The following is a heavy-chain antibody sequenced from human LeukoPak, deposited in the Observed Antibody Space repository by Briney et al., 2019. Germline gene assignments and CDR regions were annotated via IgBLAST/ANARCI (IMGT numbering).Heavy chain of an antibody. D-gene: IGHD2-2*01. CDR2: INHSGST. V-gene: IGHV4-34*01. CDR1: GGSFSGYY. Sequence: SETLSLTCAVYGGSFSGYYWSWIRQPPGKGLEWIGEINHSGSTNYNPSLKSRVTISVDTSKNQFSLKLSSVTAADTAVYYCARFREDHTMPGVFDYWGQGTLVTVSS. CDR3: ARFREDHTMPGVFDY. J-gene: IGHJ4*02.